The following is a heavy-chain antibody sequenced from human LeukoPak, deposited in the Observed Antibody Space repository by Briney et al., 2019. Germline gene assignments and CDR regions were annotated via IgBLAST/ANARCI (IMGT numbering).Heavy chain of an antibody. Sequence: AGGSLRLSCAASGFTFSNYAMSWVRQAPGKGLEWVSGIGGSGDSTYFADSVKGRFTISRDNSRNTLYLQMNSLRAEDTAVYYCAKGGPGPQYYYDRSGYYPLAYWGQGTLVTVSS. V-gene: IGHV3-23*01. D-gene: IGHD3-22*01. CDR1: GFTFSNYA. CDR2: IGGSGDST. J-gene: IGHJ4*02. CDR3: AKGGPGPQYYYDRSGYYPLAY.